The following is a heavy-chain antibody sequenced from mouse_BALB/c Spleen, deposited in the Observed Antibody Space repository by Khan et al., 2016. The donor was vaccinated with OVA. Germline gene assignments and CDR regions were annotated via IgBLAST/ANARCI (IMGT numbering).Heavy chain of an antibody. CDR1: GYSITSDYA. Sequence: EVQLQESGPGLVKPSQSLSLTCTVTGYSITSDYAWNWIRQFPGNKLEWMGYINYSGSTNYNPALKSRISITRDTSKNQFFLQLNSVTTADTATYYCARDGSRYNYAMDYWGQGTSFTVSS. CDR2: INYSGST. V-gene: IGHV3-2*02. D-gene: IGHD2-3*01. CDR3: ARDGSRYNYAMDY. J-gene: IGHJ4*01.